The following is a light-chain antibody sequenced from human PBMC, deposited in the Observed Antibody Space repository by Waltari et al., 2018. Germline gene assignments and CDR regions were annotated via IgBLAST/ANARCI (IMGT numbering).Light chain of an antibody. J-gene: IGLJ2*01. V-gene: IGLV2-14*01. CDR2: EVS. Sequence: QSTLTQPASVSGSPGQAITISCTGTSRDIGRSNYFSWYQQHPGKAPKLVISEVSNRPSGVSNRFSGSKSGNTASLTISGLQAEDGAHYYCSSYTNSGNVVFGGGTKLTVL. CDR3: SSYTNSGNVV. CDR1: SRDIGRSNY.